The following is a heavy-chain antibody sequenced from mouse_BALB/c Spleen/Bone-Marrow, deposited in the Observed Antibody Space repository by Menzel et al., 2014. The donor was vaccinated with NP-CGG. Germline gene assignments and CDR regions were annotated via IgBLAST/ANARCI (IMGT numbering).Heavy chain of an antibody. J-gene: IGHJ4*01. D-gene: IGHD2-4*01. Sequence: VQLQQPGPELVKPGASVKMSCKASGYTFSAYVMHWVQQKPGQGLEWIGYINPYNDGTKYNEKFKGKATLTSDKSSSTAYTERSSLTSEDSAVYYCAREGGLRRGDYYAMDYWGQGTSVTVSS. CDR3: AREGGLRRGDYYAMDY. CDR2: INPYNDGT. V-gene: IGHV1-14*01. CDR1: GYTFSAYV.